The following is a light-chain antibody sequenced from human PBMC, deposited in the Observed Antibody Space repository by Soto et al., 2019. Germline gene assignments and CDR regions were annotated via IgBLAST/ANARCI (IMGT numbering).Light chain of an antibody. CDR2: RTS. V-gene: IGKV1-5*03. CDR1: QSIRDW. CDR3: QQFNPYSLTWT. Sequence: DIQMTQSPSTLSASVGDRVTITCRASQSIRDWLAWYQQKPGKAPKLLIYRTSTLESGVPSRFSGSGSGTEFTLTISSLQPDDFATYYCQQFNPYSLTWTFGQGTKVDI. J-gene: IGKJ1*01.